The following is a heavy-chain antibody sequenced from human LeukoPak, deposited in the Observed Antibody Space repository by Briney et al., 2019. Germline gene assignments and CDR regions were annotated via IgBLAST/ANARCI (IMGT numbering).Heavy chain of an antibody. CDR2: ISTSGSSI. CDR3: ARAITTYYYYYMDV. Sequence: TGGSLRLSCAASGFTFSTYEINWVRQAPGKGLEWLSHISTSGSSIHYADSVKGRFTISRDAAKDSLYLEMNSLRAEDTAVYYCARAITTYYYYYMDVWGKGTTVTVSS. D-gene: IGHD4-11*01. J-gene: IGHJ6*03. V-gene: IGHV3-48*03. CDR1: GFTFSTYE.